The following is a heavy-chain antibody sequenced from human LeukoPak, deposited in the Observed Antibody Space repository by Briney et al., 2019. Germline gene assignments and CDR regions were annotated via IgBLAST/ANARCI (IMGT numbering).Heavy chain of an antibody. V-gene: IGHV4-61*02. CDR2: INTSGST. Sequence: SETLSLTCTVSGYSISSGSYYWSWIRQPAGKGLEWIGRINTSGSTNYNPSLKSRVTISVDTSKNQFSLKLSSVTAADTAMYYCARVRRDIVATIPPYFDYWGQGTLVTVSS. CDR3: ARVRRDIVATIPPYFDY. CDR1: GYSISSGSYY. D-gene: IGHD5-12*01. J-gene: IGHJ4*02.